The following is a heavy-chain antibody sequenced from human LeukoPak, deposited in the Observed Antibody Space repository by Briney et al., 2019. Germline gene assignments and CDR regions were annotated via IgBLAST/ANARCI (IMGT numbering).Heavy chain of an antibody. CDR3: ARGKGYSSRWYTSAFDY. D-gene: IGHD6-13*01. J-gene: IGHJ4*02. V-gene: IGHV4-4*07. CDR1: GASISSYY. Sequence: SETLSLTCTVSGASISSYYWSWIRQPAGKGLEWIGRIYTSGSTNYNPSLKSRVTMSVDTPKNQFSLKLRSVTAADTAVYYCARGKGYSSRWYTSAFDYWGQGTLVTVSS. CDR2: IYTSGST.